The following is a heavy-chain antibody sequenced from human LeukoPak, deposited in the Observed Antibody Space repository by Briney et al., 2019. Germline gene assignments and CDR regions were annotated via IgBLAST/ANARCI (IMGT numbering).Heavy chain of an antibody. V-gene: IGHV3-53*01. Sequence: GGSLRLSCAASGFTVDSNYLSWVHQAPGKGLEWVSTIYTGGNTYYAASVKGRFTISRDTSKNTLYLQMNSLRAEDTAIYYCAKDRYYSDSAGYRGLGSWGQGALVTVSS. CDR2: IYTGGNT. CDR3: AKDRYYSDSAGYRGLGS. J-gene: IGHJ5*01. CDR1: GFTVDSNY. D-gene: IGHD3-22*01.